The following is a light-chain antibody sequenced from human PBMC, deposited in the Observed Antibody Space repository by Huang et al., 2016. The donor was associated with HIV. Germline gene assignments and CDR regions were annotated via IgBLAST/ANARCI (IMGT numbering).Light chain of an antibody. J-gene: IGKJ2*01. CDR3: QQYDSLYT. V-gene: IGKV1-33*01. CDR1: QDIRSY. Sequence: IQMTQSPASLSAYVGDRVTISCQANQDIRSYLNWYQQKPGKAPRLPLYGASNLQAGVPSRFSGNGSGTDFTITISSLQSEDIATYYCQQYDSLYTFGQGTRLEIK. CDR2: GAS.